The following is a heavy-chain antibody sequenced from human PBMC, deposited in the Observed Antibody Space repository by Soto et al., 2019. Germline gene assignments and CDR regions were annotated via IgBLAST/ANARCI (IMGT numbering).Heavy chain of an antibody. V-gene: IGHV1-69*06. Sequence: SVKVSCKASGGTFSSYSISWVRQAPGQGLEWMGGIIPIFGTANYAQKFQGRVTITADKSTSTAYMELSSLRSEDTAVYYCARDYYDSSGYYYGQGDYYGMDVWGQGTTVTVSS. D-gene: IGHD3-22*01. CDR1: GGTFSSYS. CDR2: IIPIFGTA. CDR3: ARDYYDSSGYYYGQGDYYGMDV. J-gene: IGHJ6*02.